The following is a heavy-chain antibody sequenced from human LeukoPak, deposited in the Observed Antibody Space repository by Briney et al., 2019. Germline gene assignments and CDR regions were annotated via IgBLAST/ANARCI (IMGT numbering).Heavy chain of an antibody. CDR2: ISGSGGNT. V-gene: IGHV3-23*01. J-gene: IGHJ5*02. CDR1: GFTFSSYV. Sequence: GGSLRLSCAASGFTFSSYVMSWVRQAPGKGLEWVSGISGSGGNTYYADSVKGRFTISGDNSKNTLYLQMNSLRAEDTAVYYCAKEGYCSGGSCYSGWFDPWGQGTLVTVSS. CDR3: AKEGYCSGGSCYSGWFDP. D-gene: IGHD2-15*01.